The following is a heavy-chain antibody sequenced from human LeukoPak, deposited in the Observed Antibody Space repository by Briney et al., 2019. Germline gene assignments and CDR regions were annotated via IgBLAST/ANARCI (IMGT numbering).Heavy chain of an antibody. CDR3: ARDGVVDSSGWYVDY. Sequence: PGGSLRLSCATSGFTFSNYEMNWVRQAPGKGLEWVSYITTSGGIKSYAVSVKGRFTISRDNAKNSVYLQINSLRAEDTAVYYCARDGVVDSSGWYVDYWGQGTLVTVSS. J-gene: IGHJ4*02. CDR2: ITTSGGIK. D-gene: IGHD6-19*01. V-gene: IGHV3-48*03. CDR1: GFTFSNYE.